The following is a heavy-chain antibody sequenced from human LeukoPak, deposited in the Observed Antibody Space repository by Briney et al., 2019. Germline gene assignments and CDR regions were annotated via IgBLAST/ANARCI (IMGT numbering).Heavy chain of an antibody. D-gene: IGHD3-16*01. CDR2: INTGGSST. J-gene: IGHJ4*02. CDR1: GFTFSSYW. V-gene: IGHV3-74*01. Sequence: GGSLRLSCAASGFTFSSYWMHWVRQAPGKGLVWVSRINTGGSSTVYADSVKGRFTISRDNTKNTLYLQMNSPRAEDTAVYYCARNDSAGRYYWGQGTLVTVSS. CDR3: ARNDSAGRYY.